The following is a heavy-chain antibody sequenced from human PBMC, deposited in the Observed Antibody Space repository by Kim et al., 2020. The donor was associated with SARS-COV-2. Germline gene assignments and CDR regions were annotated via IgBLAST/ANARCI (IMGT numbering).Heavy chain of an antibody. J-gene: IGHJ4*02. CDR3: ARGYTGSYYTYFDY. CDR2: ISYDGSNK. CDR1: GFTFSSYA. D-gene: IGHD3-10*01. V-gene: IGHV3-30-3*01. Sequence: GGSLRLSCAASGFTFSSYAMHWVRQAPGKGLEWVAVISYDGSNKYYADSVKGRFTISRDNFKNTLYLQMNSLRAEDTAVYYGARGYTGSYYTYFDYWAQG.